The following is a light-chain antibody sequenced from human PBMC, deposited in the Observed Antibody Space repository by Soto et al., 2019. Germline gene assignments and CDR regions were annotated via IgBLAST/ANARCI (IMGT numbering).Light chain of an antibody. CDR3: QQYNSYRWT. V-gene: IGKV1-5*01. CDR2: DAS. Sequence: DIQMNQSPSTLSASVGDRVTITCRASQSISNRLEWYQATPGKAPKVLIYDASRLESGVPSRFSGSGAATECTRTISSLQPDDVATSYCQQYNSYRWTFGLGTKVDIK. J-gene: IGKJ1*01. CDR1: QSISNR.